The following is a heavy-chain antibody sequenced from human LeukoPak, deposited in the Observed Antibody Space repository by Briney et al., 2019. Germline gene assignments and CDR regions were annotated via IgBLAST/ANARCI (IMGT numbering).Heavy chain of an antibody. CDR3: ARDGDTSGYSD. J-gene: IGHJ4*02. Sequence: PGGSLRLSCAASGFIFSDYWMSYLRQAPGKGLEWVANIKQDGSEKYYLDPVKGRFTISRDNAKNSLSLQMNSLRAEDAAVYYCARDGDTSGYSDWGQGTLVTVSS. CDR1: GFIFSDYW. V-gene: IGHV3-7*01. D-gene: IGHD3-22*01. CDR2: IKQDGSEK.